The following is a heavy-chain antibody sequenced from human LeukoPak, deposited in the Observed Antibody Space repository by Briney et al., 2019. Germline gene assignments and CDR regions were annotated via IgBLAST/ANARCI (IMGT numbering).Heavy chain of an antibody. CDR2: INAGNGNT. D-gene: IGHD2-2*01. CDR3: ARSDIVVVPAATPDNWLDP. CDR1: GYTFTSYA. J-gene: IGHJ5*02. Sequence: GASVKVSCKASGYTFTSYAMHWVRQAPGRRLEWMGWINAGNGNTKYSQKFQGRVTITRDTSASTAYMELSSLRSEDTAVYYCARSDIVVVPAATPDNWLDPWGQGTLVTVSS. V-gene: IGHV1-3*01.